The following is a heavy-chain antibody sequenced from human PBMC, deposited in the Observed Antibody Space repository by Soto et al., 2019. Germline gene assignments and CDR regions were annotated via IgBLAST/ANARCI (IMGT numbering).Heavy chain of an antibody. Sequence: ASVKVSCKASGYTFTGYHIHWVRQAPGQGLEWMGWINPNSGGTNYAQRFQGRVTMTRDTSISTAYMELSRLRSDDTAVYFCARASEEGSSWSADFYVFNIWGQGTMVTVSS. D-gene: IGHD6-13*01. V-gene: IGHV1-2*02. CDR2: INPNSGGT. CDR3: ARASEEGSSWSADFYVFNI. J-gene: IGHJ3*02. CDR1: GYTFTGYH.